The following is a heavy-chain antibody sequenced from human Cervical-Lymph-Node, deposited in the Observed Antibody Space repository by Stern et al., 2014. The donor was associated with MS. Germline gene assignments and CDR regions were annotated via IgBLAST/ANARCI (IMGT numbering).Heavy chain of an antibody. CDR2: ISYDGSNR. V-gene: IGHV3-30*18. J-gene: IGHJ4*02. Sequence: VQMVESGGGVVQPGRSLRLSCEASGFTFDSYGVHWVPQPPGKGLGWVGVISYDGSNRYYADSVKGRFTISRDSSKNTVHLQMNSLRADDTALYYCAKNTMGIAVAGLFDYWGQGILVTVSS. CDR3: AKNTMGIAVAGLFDY. CDR1: GFTFDSYG. D-gene: IGHD6-19*01.